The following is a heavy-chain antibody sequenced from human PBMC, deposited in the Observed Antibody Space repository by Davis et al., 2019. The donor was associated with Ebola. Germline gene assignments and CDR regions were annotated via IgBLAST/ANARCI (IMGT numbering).Heavy chain of an antibody. CDR1: GGSISSYY. D-gene: IGHD6-19*01. CDR2: IYYSGST. V-gene: IGHV4-59*01. Sequence: GSLRLSCTVSGGSISSYYWSWIRQPPGKGLEWIGYIYYSGSTNYNPSLKSRVTISVDTSKNQFSLKLSSVTAADTAVYYCARASSGWPYYFDYWGQGTLVTVSS. CDR3: ARASSGWPYYFDY. J-gene: IGHJ4*02.